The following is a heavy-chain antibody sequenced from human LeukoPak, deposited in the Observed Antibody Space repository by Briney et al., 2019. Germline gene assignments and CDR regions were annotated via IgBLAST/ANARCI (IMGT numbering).Heavy chain of an antibody. V-gene: IGHV4-59*01. J-gene: IGHJ4*02. CDR2: IYYSGST. Sequence: SETLSLTCTVSGGSISSYYWSWIRQPPGKGLEWIGYIYYSGSTNYNPSLKSRVTISVDTSKNQFSLKLSSVTAADTAVYYCARGGGKKAARPHFDYWGQGTLVTVS. D-gene: IGHD6-6*01. CDR3: ARGGGKKAARPHFDY. CDR1: GGSISSYY.